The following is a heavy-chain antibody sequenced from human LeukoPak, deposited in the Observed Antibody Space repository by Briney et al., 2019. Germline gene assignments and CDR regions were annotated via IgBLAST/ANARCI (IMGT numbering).Heavy chain of an antibody. CDR2: ITGNGGGT. CDR1: GFTFRSYA. J-gene: IGHJ4*02. CDR3: AKGSSYFYDSSDYRLDY. D-gene: IGHD3-22*01. Sequence: GGSLRLSCSASGFTFRSYAMHWVRQAPGKGLERVSGITGNGGGTFYADSVKGRFTISRDNFKNTLYLQMSSLRAEDTAVYYCAKGSSYFYDSSDYRLDYWGQGTLVTVSS. V-gene: IGHV3-64D*06.